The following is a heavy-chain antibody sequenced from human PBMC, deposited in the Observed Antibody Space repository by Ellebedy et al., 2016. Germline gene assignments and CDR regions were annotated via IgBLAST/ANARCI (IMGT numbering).Heavy chain of an antibody. J-gene: IGHJ3*02. CDR3: ARGYYDTLTGYADAFHI. D-gene: IGHD3-9*01. V-gene: IGHV4-61*01. Sequence: SETLSLXXTVSGGSVSSGSYYWSWIRQPPGKGLEWIGYIYYSGSTDYNPSLKSRVTISVDTSKNQFSLNLSSVTAADTAVYYCARGYYDTLTGYADAFHIWGQGTMVTVSS. CDR1: GGSVSSGSYY. CDR2: IYYSGST.